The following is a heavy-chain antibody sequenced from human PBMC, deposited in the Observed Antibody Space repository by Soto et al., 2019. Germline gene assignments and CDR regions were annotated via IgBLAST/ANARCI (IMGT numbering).Heavy chain of an antibody. V-gene: IGHV1-18*04. CDR3: ARSYSSGYYCDY. CDR1: GYTFTSYG. J-gene: IGHJ4*02. CDR2: ISAYNGNT. Sequence: ASVKVSCKASGYTFTSYGISWVRQAPGQGLEWMGWISAYNGNTNYAQKLQGRVTMTTDTSTSTAYMELRSLRSEDTAVYYCARSYSSGYYCDYWGQGTLVTVSS. D-gene: IGHD3-22*01.